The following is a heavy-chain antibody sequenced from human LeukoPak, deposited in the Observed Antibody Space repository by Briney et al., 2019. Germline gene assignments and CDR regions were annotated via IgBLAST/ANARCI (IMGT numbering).Heavy chain of an antibody. CDR2: INPNRGGT. V-gene: IGHV1-2*06. Sequence: ASVKVSCKASGYTFTGYYMHWVRQAPGQGLEWMGRINPNRGGTNYAQKFQGRVTMTRDTSISTAYMELSRLRSDDTAVYYCARQGIAINWFDPWGQGTLVTVSS. J-gene: IGHJ5*02. CDR3: ARQGIAINWFDP. CDR1: GYTFTGYY. D-gene: IGHD6-13*01.